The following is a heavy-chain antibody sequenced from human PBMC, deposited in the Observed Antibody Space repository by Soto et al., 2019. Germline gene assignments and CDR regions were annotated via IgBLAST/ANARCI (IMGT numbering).Heavy chain of an antibody. CDR1: GCTFSSYA. CDR2: ISAYNGNT. D-gene: IGHD6-6*01. CDR3: AGDVSAARPWFDY. J-gene: IGHJ4*02. V-gene: IGHV1-18*01. Sequence: ASGKVSCKASGCTFSSYAISWVRQAPGQGLEWMGWISAYNGNTNYAQKLQGRVTMTTDTSTSTAYMELRSLRSDDTAVYYCAGDVSAARPWFDYWGQGTLVTVSS.